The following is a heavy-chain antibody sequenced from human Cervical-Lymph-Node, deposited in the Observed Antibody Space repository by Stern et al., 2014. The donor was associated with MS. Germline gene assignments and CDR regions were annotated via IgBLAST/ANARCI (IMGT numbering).Heavy chain of an antibody. Sequence: QEQLQESGPGLVRPSETLSLTCSVSGPSITSYYWSWVRQPPGKGLEWIGYIYYRGRTEYTPALKTRVTISADTSKNQFSVRLTSVSAADTAVYYCARGVGQWLPRGVHYWYGMDVWGQGTTIAVSS. V-gene: IGHV4-59*01. CDR3: ARGVGQWLPRGVHYWYGMDV. CDR2: IYYRGRT. CDR1: GPSITSYY. J-gene: IGHJ6*02. D-gene: IGHD6-19*01.